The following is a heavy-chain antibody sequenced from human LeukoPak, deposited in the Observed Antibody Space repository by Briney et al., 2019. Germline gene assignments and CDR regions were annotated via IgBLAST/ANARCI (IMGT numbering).Heavy chain of an antibody. CDR2: IIPIFGTA. D-gene: IGHD1-26*01. Sequence: ASVKVSCKASGGTFSSYAISWVRQAPGQGLEWMGGIIPIFGTANYAQKFQGRVTITADGSTSTAYMELSSLRSEDTAVYYCARVGSALPIVGATWFDPWGQGTLVTVSS. V-gene: IGHV1-69*01. CDR1: GGTFSSYA. CDR3: ARVGSALPIVGATWFDP. J-gene: IGHJ5*02.